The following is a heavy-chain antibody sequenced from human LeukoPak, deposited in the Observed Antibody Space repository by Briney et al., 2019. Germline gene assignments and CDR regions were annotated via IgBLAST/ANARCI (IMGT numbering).Heavy chain of an antibody. D-gene: IGHD3-10*01. Sequence: PGGSLRLSCAASGFTFSSYGMHWLRQAPGKGLEWVAVISYDGSNKYYADSVKGRFTISRDNSKNTLYLHMNSLRAEDTAVYYCVKVPWFGELFPLDYWGQGTLVTVSS. CDR1: GFTFSSYG. CDR2: ISYDGSNK. J-gene: IGHJ4*02. V-gene: IGHV3-30*18. CDR3: VKVPWFGELFPLDY.